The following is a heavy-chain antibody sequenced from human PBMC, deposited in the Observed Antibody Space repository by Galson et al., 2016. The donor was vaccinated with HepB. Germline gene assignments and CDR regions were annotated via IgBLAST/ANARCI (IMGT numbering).Heavy chain of an antibody. J-gene: IGHJ4*02. CDR2: TYYRSAWLD. V-gene: IGHV6-1*01. D-gene: IGHD2-15*01. CDR1: GDSVSSNSAT. CDR3: TRERRYCSDGSCYSFDY. Sequence: CAISGDSVSSNSATWNWIRQSPSRGLEWLGRTYYRSAWLDDYAISVKSRISINPDTSKNRFSLQLSSVTPEDTAVYYCTRERRYCSDGSCYSFDYWGLGILVTVSS.